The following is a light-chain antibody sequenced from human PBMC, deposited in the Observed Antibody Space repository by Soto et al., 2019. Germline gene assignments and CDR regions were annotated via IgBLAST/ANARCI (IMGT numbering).Light chain of an antibody. Sequence: DVVMTQSPLSQPVTPGEPASISCRSSQSLLNSDGYNYLDWFLQKPGQPSQLLIYLVSNRASGVPDRFSGSGSGTDFTLKISRVEAEDVGTYYCMQALHAPWTFGQGTKVDIK. CDR3: MQALHAPWT. V-gene: IGKV2-28*01. CDR1: QSLLNSDGYNY. J-gene: IGKJ1*01. CDR2: LVS.